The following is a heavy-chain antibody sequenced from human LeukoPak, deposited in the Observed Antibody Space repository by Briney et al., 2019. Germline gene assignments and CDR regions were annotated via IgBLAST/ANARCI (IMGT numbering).Heavy chain of an antibody. CDR1: GGSISSGSHY. CDR3: ARDGWFAESRYIDL. Sequence: PSQTLSLTCTVSGGSISSGSHYWSWIRQPAGKGLEWIGRIYTSGSTNYNPSLKSRVTISIDTSKNQFSLKLTSVTAADTAVYYCARDGWFAESRYIDLWGRGTLVTVSS. CDR2: IYTSGST. V-gene: IGHV4-61*02. D-gene: IGHD3-10*01. J-gene: IGHJ2*01.